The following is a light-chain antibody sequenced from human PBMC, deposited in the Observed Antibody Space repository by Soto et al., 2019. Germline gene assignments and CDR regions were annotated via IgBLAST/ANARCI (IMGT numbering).Light chain of an antibody. Sequence: EIVLTQSPATLSLSPGERATLSCRASQSVSSYLAWYQQKPGQAPRLLIYDASNRATGIPARFSGSGSGTVFTLTISSLEPEDFAVYYCKQRSNWPPITFGQGTRLEIK. J-gene: IGKJ5*01. CDR1: QSVSSY. CDR3: KQRSNWPPIT. V-gene: IGKV3-11*01. CDR2: DAS.